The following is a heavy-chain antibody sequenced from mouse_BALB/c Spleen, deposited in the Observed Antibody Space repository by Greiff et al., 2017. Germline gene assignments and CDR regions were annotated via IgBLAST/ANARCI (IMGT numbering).Heavy chain of an antibody. CDR3: ARIGKDAMDY. J-gene: IGHJ4*01. V-gene: IGHV5-9-3*01. D-gene: IGHD2-1*01. CDR2: ISSGGSYT. Sequence: EVQLQQSGGGLVKPGGSLKLSCAASGFTFSSYAMSWVRQTPEKRLEWVATISSGGSYTYYPDSVKGRFTISRDNAKNTLYLQMSSLRSEDTAMYYCARIGKDAMDYWGQGTSVTVSS. CDR1: GFTFSSYA.